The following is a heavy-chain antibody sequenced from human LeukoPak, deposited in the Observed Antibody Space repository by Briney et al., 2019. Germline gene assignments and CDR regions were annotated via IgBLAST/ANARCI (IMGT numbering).Heavy chain of an antibody. CDR2: INPNNGGT. CDR1: GYTFTGYY. Sequence: ASVKVSCKASGYTFTGYYMHWVRQAPGQGLEWMGWINPNNGGTNYAQKFQGRVTMTRDTSISTAYMELSRLRSDDTAVYYCATEDFWSGYFPWGQGTLVTVSS. CDR3: ATEDFWSGYFP. V-gene: IGHV1-2*02. D-gene: IGHD3-3*01. J-gene: IGHJ5*02.